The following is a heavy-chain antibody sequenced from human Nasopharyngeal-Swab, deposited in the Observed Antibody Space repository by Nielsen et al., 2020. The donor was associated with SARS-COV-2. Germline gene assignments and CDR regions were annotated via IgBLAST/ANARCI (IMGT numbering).Heavy chain of an antibody. CDR1: GYTFTSYY. CDR2: INPSSGST. J-gene: IGHJ6*02. Sequence: ASVKVSCKASGYTFTSYYMHWVRQAPGQGLEWMGIINPSSGSTSYAQKFQGRVTMTRDTSTSTVYMELSSLRSEDTAVYYCAREAYADILTGVYGMDVWGQGTTVTVSS. V-gene: IGHV1-46*01. D-gene: IGHD3-9*01. CDR3: AREAYADILTGVYGMDV.